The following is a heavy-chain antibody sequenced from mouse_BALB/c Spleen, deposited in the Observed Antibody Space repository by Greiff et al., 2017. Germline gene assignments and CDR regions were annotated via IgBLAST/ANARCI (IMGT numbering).Heavy chain of an antibody. V-gene: IGHV2-9*02. Sequence: QVQLKESGPGLVAPSQSLSITCTVSGFSLTSYGVHWVRQPPGKGLEWLGVIWAGGSTNYNSALMSRLSISKDNSKSQVFLKMNSLQTDDTAMYYCARDPPYHTQRHYFDYWGQGTTLTVSS. CDR3: ARDPPYHTQRHYFDY. J-gene: IGHJ2*01. CDR1: GFSLTSYG. D-gene: IGHD5-1-1*01. CDR2: IWAGGST.